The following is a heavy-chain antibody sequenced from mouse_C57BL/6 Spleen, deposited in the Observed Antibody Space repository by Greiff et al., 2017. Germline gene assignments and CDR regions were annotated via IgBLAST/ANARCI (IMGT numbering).Heavy chain of an antibody. CDR1: GYTFTSYW. D-gene: IGHD2-5*01. Sequence: VQLQQPGAELVKPGASVKLSCKASGYTFTSYWMQWVKQRPGQGLEWIGENDPSDSYTNYNQKFKGKATLTVDTSSSTAYMQLSSLTSEDSAVYYCARGSKPYAMDYWGQGTSVTVSS. J-gene: IGHJ4*01. CDR3: ARGSKPYAMDY. V-gene: IGHV1-50*01. CDR2: NDPSDSYT.